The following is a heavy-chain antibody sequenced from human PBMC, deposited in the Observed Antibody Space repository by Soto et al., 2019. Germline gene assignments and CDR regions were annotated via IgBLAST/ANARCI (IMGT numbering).Heavy chain of an antibody. CDR3: ARGRDGYNYDYYYGMDV. CDR2: INPNSGGT. J-gene: IGHJ6*02. Sequence: ASVKVSCKASGYTFTGYYMHWVRQAPGQGLEWMGWINPNSGGTNYAQKFQGWVTMTRDTSISTAYMELSRLRSDDTAVYYCARGRDGYNYDYYYGMDVWGQGTTVTVSS. V-gene: IGHV1-2*04. D-gene: IGHD5-12*01. CDR1: GYTFTGYY.